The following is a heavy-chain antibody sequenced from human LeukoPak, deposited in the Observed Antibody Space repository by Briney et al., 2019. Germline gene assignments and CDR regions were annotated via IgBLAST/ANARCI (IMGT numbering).Heavy chain of an antibody. J-gene: IGHJ1*01. V-gene: IGHV3-23*01. CDR2: IRGRGDST. CDR3: AKDRVAAAGIGELEH. Sequence: GGSLRLSCAASGFNLNTYAMSWVRQAPGKGLEWVSAIRGRGDSTYYTDSVKGRFTISRDNSKNTLYLQMNSLRAEDTAVYCCAKDRVAAAGIGELEHWGQGTLVTVSS. CDR1: GFNLNTYA. D-gene: IGHD6-13*01.